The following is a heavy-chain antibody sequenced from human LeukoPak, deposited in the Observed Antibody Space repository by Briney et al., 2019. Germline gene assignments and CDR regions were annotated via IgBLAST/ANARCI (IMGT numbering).Heavy chain of an antibody. V-gene: IGHV4-30-4*08. CDR2: IYYSGST. CDR3: ARGEDTAMVHPLDY. D-gene: IGHD5-18*01. CDR1: GGSISSGDYY. Sequence: KPSETLSLTCTVSGGSISSGDYYWSWIRQPPGKGLEWIGYIYYSGSTYYNPSLKSRVTISVDTSKNQFSLKLSSVTAADTAVYYCARGEDTAMVHPLDYWGQGTLVTVSS. J-gene: IGHJ4*02.